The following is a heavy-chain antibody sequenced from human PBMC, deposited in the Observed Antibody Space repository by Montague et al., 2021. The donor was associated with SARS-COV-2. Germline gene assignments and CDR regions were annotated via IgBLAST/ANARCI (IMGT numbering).Heavy chain of an antibody. Sequence: SETLSLTCTVSGGSISSYYWSWIRQPPGKGLEWIGYIYYSGSTNYNPSLKSRVTISVDTSKNQFSLKLSSLTAADTAVYYCAREGQSYSYGYYYYGMDVWGQGTTVIVS. V-gene: IGHV4-59*01. CDR1: GGSISSYY. CDR2: IYYSGST. J-gene: IGHJ6*02. CDR3: AREGQSYSYGYYYYGMDV. D-gene: IGHD5-18*01.